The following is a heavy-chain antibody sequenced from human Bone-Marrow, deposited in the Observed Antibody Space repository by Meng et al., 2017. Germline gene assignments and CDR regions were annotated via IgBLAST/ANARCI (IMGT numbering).Heavy chain of an antibody. Sequence: QGRLVQSGLEVKKPGASVKVSCKASGYTFTAYGMNWVRQAPGQGLEWMGWINTNTGDPRYAQGFTGRFVFSLDTSVSTAYLEINSLKAEDTAVYYCARTNDHGDHLLPLDYWGQGTLVTVSS. J-gene: IGHJ4*02. CDR1: GYTFTAYG. V-gene: IGHV7-4-1*02. D-gene: IGHD4-17*01. CDR3: ARTNDHGDHLLPLDY. CDR2: INTNTGDP.